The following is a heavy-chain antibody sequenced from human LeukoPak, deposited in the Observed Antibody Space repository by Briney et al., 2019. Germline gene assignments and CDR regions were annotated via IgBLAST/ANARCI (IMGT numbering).Heavy chain of an antibody. V-gene: IGHV1-18*01. Sequence: ASVKVSCKASGYTFTSYGISWVRQAPGQGLEWMGWISAYNGNTNYAQKFQGRVTMTTDTSTSTAYMELRSLRSDDTAVYYCARDQYYDSKGWFDPWGQGTLVTVSS. D-gene: IGHD3-22*01. CDR1: GYTFTSYG. J-gene: IGHJ5*02. CDR3: ARDQYYDSKGWFDP. CDR2: ISAYNGNT.